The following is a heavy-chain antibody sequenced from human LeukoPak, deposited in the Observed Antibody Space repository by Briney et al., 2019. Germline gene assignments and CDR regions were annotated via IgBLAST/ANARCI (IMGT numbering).Heavy chain of an antibody. Sequence: ASVKVSCKASGYTFSGYYMHWVRQAPGQGLEWMGWINPNSGGTNYAQKFQGRVTMTRDTSISTVYMELSRLRSDDTAVYYCARDRRSLPSRSGTTGPWGQGTLVTVSS. J-gene: IGHJ5*02. CDR2: INPNSGGT. CDR3: ARDRRSLPSRSGTTGP. V-gene: IGHV1-2*02. D-gene: IGHD1-1*01. CDR1: GYTFSGYY.